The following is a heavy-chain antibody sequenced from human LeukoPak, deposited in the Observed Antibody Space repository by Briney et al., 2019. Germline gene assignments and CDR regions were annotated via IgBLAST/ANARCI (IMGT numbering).Heavy chain of an antibody. Sequence: GGSLRLSCAASGFTFSSYGMSWIRQATGKGLEWVSYISSSGSIIYYADSVKGRFTISRDNAKNSLYLQMNSLRAEDTAVYYCARESIAVAAPDYWGQGTLVTVSS. CDR2: ISSSGSII. V-gene: IGHV3-11*04. CDR1: GFTFSSYG. J-gene: IGHJ4*02. D-gene: IGHD6-19*01. CDR3: ARESIAVAAPDY.